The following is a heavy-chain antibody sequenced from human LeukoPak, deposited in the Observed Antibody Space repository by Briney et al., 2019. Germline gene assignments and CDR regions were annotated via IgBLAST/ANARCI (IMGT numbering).Heavy chain of an antibody. J-gene: IGHJ4*02. D-gene: IGHD6-19*01. CDR1: EFTVSTYY. V-gene: IGHV3-53*05. Sequence: PGGSLRLSCAASEFTVSTYYMNWVRRAPGKGLEWVSVIYSDGSTYYAGSVKGRFTISRDNSKNTLYLQMNSLRAEDTAVYYCARARAVAGTIDYWGQGTLVTVSS. CDR2: IYSDGST. CDR3: ARARAVAGTIDY.